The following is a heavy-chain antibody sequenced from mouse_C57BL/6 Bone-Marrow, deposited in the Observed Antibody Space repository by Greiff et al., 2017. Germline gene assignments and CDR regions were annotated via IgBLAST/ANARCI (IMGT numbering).Heavy chain of an antibody. CDR2: IYPGDGDT. D-gene: IGHD1-1*01. V-gene: IGHV1-82*01. Sequence: QVQLQQSGPELVKPGASVKISCKASGYAFSSSWMNWVKQRPGKGLEWIGRIYPGDGDTNYNGKFKGKATLTADKSSSTAYMQLSILTSEDSAVYFCARSYDYGSDYWGQGTTLTVSS. CDR1: GYAFSSSW. J-gene: IGHJ2*01. CDR3: ARSYDYGSDY.